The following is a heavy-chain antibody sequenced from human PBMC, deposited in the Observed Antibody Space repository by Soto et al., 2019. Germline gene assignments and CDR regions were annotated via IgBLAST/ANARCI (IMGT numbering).Heavy chain of an antibody. CDR1: GFTFSSYV. J-gene: IGHJ5*02. V-gene: IGHV3-23*01. CDR2: ISGSGGGT. CDR3: ARGENWFAP. Sequence: PGGSLRLSCAASGFTFSSYVMTWVRQAPGKGLEWVSVISGSGGGTYYADSVKGRFTISRDNSKNTLYLQMNTLRAEDTAVYYCARGENWFAPRGQGTLVTVSS.